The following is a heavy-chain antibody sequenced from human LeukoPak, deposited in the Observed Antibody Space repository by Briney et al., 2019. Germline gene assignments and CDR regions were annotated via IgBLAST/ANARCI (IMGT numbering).Heavy chain of an antibody. CDR3: ARVADRFGYNYGIDEYFDY. J-gene: IGHJ4*02. Sequence: KSSETLSLTSTVSGGSIKSYYWSWIRQPAGEGLEWLGHIYASGTTNYNPSLNSRVTMSVNTSKNQFSLRLASVTAADTAVYYCARVADRFGYNYGIDEYFDYWGQGTLVTVSS. D-gene: IGHD5-18*01. V-gene: IGHV4-4*07. CDR2: IYASGTT. CDR1: GGSIKSYY.